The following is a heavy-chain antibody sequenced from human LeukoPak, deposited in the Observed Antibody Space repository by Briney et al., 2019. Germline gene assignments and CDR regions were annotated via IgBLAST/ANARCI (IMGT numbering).Heavy chain of an antibody. D-gene: IGHD1-26*01. Sequence: GGTLRLSCAASGFTFSTYGMNWVRQAPGKGLEWVSYITLSGSSIYYAYFVKGRFTISRDNSKNTLYLQMNSLTAEDTAVYYCARDPYSGAYGDTYYYYMDVWGKGTTVTISS. CDR1: GFTFSTYG. CDR3: ARDPYSGAYGDTYYYYMDV. J-gene: IGHJ6*03. V-gene: IGHV3-48*01. CDR2: ITLSGSSI.